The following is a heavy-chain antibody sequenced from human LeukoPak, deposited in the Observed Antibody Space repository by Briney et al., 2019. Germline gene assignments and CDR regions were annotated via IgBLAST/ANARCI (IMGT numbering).Heavy chain of an antibody. D-gene: IGHD4-17*01. CDR3: ASYASYGRAFDY. V-gene: IGHV1-46*01. Sequence: RASVKVSCKAFGYTFTSNYMHWVRQAPGQGPEWMGVISPSGGSTTYAQKFQGRVTLTRDMSTSTDYLELSSLRSEDTAVYYCASYASYGRAFDYWGQGTLVTVSS. CDR2: ISPSGGST. J-gene: IGHJ4*02. CDR1: GYTFTSNY.